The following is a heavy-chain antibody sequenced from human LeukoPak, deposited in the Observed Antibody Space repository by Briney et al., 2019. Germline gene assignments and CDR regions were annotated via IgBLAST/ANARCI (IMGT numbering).Heavy chain of an antibody. CDR2: IYNGGST. CDR1: GLTVSSNY. D-gene: IGHD1-26*01. CDR3: ARVLYSGGYYFDY. V-gene: IGHV3-66*01. J-gene: IGHJ4*02. Sequence: GGSLRLSCAASGLTVSSNYMSWVRQAPGKGLECVSVIYNGGSTYYADSVKGRFTISRDNSKNTLYLQMNSLRAEDTAVYYCARVLYSGGYYFDYWGQGTLVTVSS.